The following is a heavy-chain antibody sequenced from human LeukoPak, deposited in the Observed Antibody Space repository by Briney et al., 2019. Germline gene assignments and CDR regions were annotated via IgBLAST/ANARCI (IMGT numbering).Heavy chain of an antibody. J-gene: IGHJ5*02. CDR2: INPTGTSS. D-gene: IGHD5-24*01. V-gene: IGHV1-46*01. CDR1: GYTFTRHY. Sequence: ASVKVSCKSSGYTFTRHYLHWVRQARGQGLEWVGRINPTGTSSWSAQKFQGRVTLTRDMSTSTDYMELSSLRSEDTAVYYCARDNSLQDMAWWFDPWGQGTLVIVSS. CDR3: ARDNSLQDMAWWFDP.